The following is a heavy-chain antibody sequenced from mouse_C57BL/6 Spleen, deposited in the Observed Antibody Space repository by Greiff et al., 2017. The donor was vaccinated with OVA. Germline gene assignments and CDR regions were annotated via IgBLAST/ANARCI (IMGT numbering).Heavy chain of an antibody. Sequence: VQLQQSDAELVKPGASVKISCKVSGYTFTDHTIHWMKQRPEQGLEWIGYIYPRDGSTKYNEKFKGKATLTADKSSSTAYMQLNSLTSEDSAVYFCARREYYGSSYYAMDYWGQGTSVTVSS. CDR1: GYTFTDHT. J-gene: IGHJ4*01. CDR2: IYPRDGST. CDR3: ARREYYGSSYYAMDY. D-gene: IGHD1-1*01. V-gene: IGHV1-78*01.